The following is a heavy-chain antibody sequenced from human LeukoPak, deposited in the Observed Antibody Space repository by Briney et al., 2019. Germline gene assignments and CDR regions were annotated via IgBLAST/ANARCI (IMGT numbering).Heavy chain of an antibody. CDR2: INPNSGGT. CDR3: ARGPKGYCSGGSCYSNWFDP. J-gene: IGHJ5*02. CDR1: GYTFTGYY. Sequence: ASVNVSCKASGYTFTGYYMHWVRQAPGQGLEWMGWINPNSGGTNYAQKFQGWVTMTRDTSISTAYMELSRLRSDDTAVYYCARGPKGYCSGGSCYSNWFDPWGQGTLVTVSS. V-gene: IGHV1-2*04. D-gene: IGHD2-15*01.